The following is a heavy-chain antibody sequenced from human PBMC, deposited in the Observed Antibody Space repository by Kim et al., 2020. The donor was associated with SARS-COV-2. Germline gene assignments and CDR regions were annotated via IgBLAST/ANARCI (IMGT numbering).Heavy chain of an antibody. D-gene: IGHD2-21*02. CDR2: INHSGST. CDR1: GGSFSGYY. V-gene: IGHV4-34*01. Sequence: SETLSLTCAVYGGSFSGYYWSWIRQPPGKGLEWIGEINHSGSTNYNPSLKSRVTISVDTSKNQFSLKLSSVTAADTAVYYCARESVVVTAPSFDYWGQGTLVTVSS. J-gene: IGHJ4*02. CDR3: ARESVVVTAPSFDY.